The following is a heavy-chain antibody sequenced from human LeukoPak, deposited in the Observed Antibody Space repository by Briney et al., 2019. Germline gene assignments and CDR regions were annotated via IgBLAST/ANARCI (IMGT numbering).Heavy chain of an antibody. CDR3: ASRSGWTPGWFDP. D-gene: IGHD6-19*01. J-gene: IGHJ5*02. Sequence: PSETLSLTCAVYGGSFSGYYWSWIRQPPGKGLEWIGEINHSGSTYYNPSLKSRVTISVDTSKNQFSLKLSSVTAADTAVYYCASRSGWTPGWFDPWGQGTLVTVSS. CDR1: GGSFSGYY. CDR2: INHSGST. V-gene: IGHV4-34*01.